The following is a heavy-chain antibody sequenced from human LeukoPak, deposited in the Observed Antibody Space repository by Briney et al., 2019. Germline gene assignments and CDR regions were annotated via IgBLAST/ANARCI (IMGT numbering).Heavy chain of an antibody. D-gene: IGHD1-1*01. V-gene: IGHV1-8*01. CDR2: MNPNSGNT. J-gene: IGHJ6*03. CDR1: GYTFTSYD. CDR3: ATGPAHLERETQRGPNKGYYYYYMDV. Sequence: GASVKVSCKASGYTFTSYDINWVRQATGQGLEWMGWMNPNSGNTGYAQKFQGRVTMTRNTSISTAYMELSSLRSEDTAVYYCATGPAHLERETQRGPNKGYYYYYMDVWGKGTTVTVSS.